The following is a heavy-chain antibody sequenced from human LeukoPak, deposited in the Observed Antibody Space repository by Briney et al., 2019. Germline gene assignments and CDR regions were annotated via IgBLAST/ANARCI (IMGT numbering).Heavy chain of an antibody. J-gene: IGHJ1*01. D-gene: IGHD2-2*02. CDR1: GGSISSYY. Sequence: SETLSLTCTVSGGSISSYYWSWIRQPAGKGLEWIGRIYTSGSTNYNPSLKSRVTMSVDTSKNQFSLKLSSVTAADTAVYYCAREGRVVVPAAIAYQYFQHWGQGTLVTVSS. V-gene: IGHV4-4*07. CDR3: AREGRVVVPAAIAYQYFQH. CDR2: IYTSGST.